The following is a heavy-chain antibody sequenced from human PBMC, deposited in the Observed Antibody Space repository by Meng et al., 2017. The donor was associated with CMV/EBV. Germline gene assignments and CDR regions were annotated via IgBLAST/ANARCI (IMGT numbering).Heavy chain of an antibody. CDR3: ARGQGDFWSGYSVYYYYGMDV. J-gene: IGHJ6*02. D-gene: IGHD3-3*01. CDR1: GGSISSSSYY. V-gene: IGHV4-39*07. CDR2: IYYSGST. Sequence: SETLSLTCTVSGGSISSSSYYWGWIRQPPGKGLEWIGSIYYSGSTNYNPSLKSRVTISVDTSKNQFSLKLSSVTAADTAVYYCARGQGDFWSGYSVYYYYGMDVWGQGTTVTVSS.